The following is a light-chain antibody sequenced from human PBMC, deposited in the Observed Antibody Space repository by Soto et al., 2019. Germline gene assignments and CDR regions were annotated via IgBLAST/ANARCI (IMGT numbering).Light chain of an antibody. CDR1: QNVSNW. CDR3: QHYIKEST. V-gene: IGKV1-5*03. Sequence: DVEMTQSPSTLPTSIGDRVTINCRASQNVSNWLAWYQQKPGKAPKLLIYKASRLESGAPSRFSASGSGTYFTPTINRLQSDDFATYFCQHYIKESTFGQGTKVEIK. CDR2: KAS. J-gene: IGKJ2*01.